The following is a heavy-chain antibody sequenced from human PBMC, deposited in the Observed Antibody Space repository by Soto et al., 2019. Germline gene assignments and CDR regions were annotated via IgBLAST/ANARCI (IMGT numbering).Heavy chain of an antibody. CDR1: GFTFSTYS. J-gene: IGHJ3*02. D-gene: IGHD1-26*01. Sequence: EVQLVESGGGLVQPGGSLRLSCVASGFTFSTYSMNWIRQAPGKGLEWLSYISSSGSTIYYADSVKGRFTISRDNAKNSLYLQMNSMRDEDTAVYYCARDGNTFDIWGQGTMVTVSS. CDR2: ISSSGSTI. CDR3: ARDGNTFDI. V-gene: IGHV3-48*02.